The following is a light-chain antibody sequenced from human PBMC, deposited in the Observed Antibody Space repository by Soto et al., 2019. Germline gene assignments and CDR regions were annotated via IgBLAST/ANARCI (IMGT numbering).Light chain of an antibody. CDR3: LQESNYPLT. V-gene: IGKV1-6*01. CDR1: QGVRDA. Sequence: AIQRTQSPSSLSASVGDRVTITGRASQGVRDAVGWYQQKPGKAPKLLIYSASTLQSGVPSRFSGSGSGTDFTLNISGLQPEDFATYYCLQESNYPLTFGGGTKVEIK. CDR2: SAS. J-gene: IGKJ4*01.